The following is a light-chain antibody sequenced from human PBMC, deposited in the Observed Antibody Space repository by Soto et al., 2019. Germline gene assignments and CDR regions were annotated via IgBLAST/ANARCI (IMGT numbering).Light chain of an antibody. CDR3: SSYAGNNNLV. V-gene: IGLV2-8*01. CDR1: SSDVGDYNY. J-gene: IGLJ2*01. CDR2: EVN. Sequence: QSVLTQPPSASGSPGQSVTISCTGTSSDVGDYNYVSCYQQHPGKAPKLMIYEVNKRPSGVPDRFSGSKSGNTASLTVSGLQAEDEADYYCSSYAGNNNLVFGGGTKLTVL.